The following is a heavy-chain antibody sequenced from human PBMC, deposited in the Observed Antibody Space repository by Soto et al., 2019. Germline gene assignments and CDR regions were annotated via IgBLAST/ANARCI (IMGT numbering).Heavy chain of an antibody. J-gene: IGHJ5*02. CDR1: GGTFSSYA. CDR2: IIPIFGTA. V-gene: IGHV1-69*13. Sequence: GASVKVSGKASGGTFSSYAISWVRQAPGQGLEWMGGIIPIFGTANCAQKFQGRVTITADESTSTAYMELSSLRSEDTAVYYCATVLNFWSGPLDNWFAPWGQGTLVTVSS. D-gene: IGHD3-3*01. CDR3: ATVLNFWSGPLDNWFAP.